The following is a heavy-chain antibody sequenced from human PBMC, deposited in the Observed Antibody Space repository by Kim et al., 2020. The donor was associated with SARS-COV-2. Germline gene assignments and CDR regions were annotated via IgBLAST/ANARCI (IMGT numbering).Heavy chain of an antibody. V-gene: IGHV3-74*01. CDR2: INSDGSST. CDR3: ARVVVLWLAGGNWFDP. CDR1: GFTFSSYW. D-gene: IGHD3-10*01. Sequence: GGSLRLSCAASGFTFSSYWMHWVRQAPGKGLVWVSRINSDGSSTSYADSVKGRFTISRDNAKNTLYLQMNSLRAEDTAVYYCARVVVLWLAGGNWFDPWGQGTLVTVSS. J-gene: IGHJ5*02.